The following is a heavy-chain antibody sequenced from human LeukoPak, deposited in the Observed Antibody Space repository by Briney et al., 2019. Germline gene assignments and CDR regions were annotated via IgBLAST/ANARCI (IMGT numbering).Heavy chain of an antibody. D-gene: IGHD2-15*01. CDR2: ISYDGSNK. CDR1: GFTFSSYA. CDR3: ARRIVGGYCSGGSCWDAFDI. J-gene: IGHJ3*02. V-gene: IGHV3-30-3*01. Sequence: GGSLRLSCAASGFTFSSYAMHWVRQAPGKGLEWVAVISYDGSNKYYADSVKGRFTISRDNSKNTLYLQMNSLRAEDTAVYYCARRIVGGYCSGGSCWDAFDIWGQGTMVTVSS.